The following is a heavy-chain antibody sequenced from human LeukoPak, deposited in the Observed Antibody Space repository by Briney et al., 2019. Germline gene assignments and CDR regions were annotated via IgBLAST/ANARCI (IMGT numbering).Heavy chain of an antibody. J-gene: IGHJ3*02. Sequence: GGSLRLSCAASGFTFSSYWMSWVRQAPGKELEWVANIKQDGSEKYYVDSVKGRFTISRDNAKNSLYLQMNSLRAEDTAVYYCARVQGGHIVVVTAFFDAFDIWGQGTMVTVSS. CDR3: ARVQGGHIVVVTAFFDAFDI. CDR1: GFTFSSYW. V-gene: IGHV3-7*01. D-gene: IGHD2-21*02. CDR2: IKQDGSEK.